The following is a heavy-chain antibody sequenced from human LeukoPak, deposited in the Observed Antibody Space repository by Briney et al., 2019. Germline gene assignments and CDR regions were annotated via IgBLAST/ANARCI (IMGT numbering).Heavy chain of an antibody. V-gene: IGHV3-48*01. CDR1: ALTFSDYS. CDR3: ARGPKTSFDY. CDR2: ISSNGSTI. Sequence: RTGGSLRLSCAASALTFSDYSMNWVRRAPGKGLEWISYISSNGSTIYYAASVKGRSTISRDSAKNSLYLQMKGLRAEDTAIYYCARGPKTSFDYWGQGTLVTVSS. J-gene: IGHJ4*02.